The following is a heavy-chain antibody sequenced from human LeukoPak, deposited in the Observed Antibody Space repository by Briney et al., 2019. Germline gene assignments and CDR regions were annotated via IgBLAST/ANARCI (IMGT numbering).Heavy chain of an antibody. D-gene: IGHD6-19*01. Sequence: SETLSLTCTVSGGSISSGSYYWSWIRQPAGKGLEWIGRIYTSGSTNYNPSLKSRVTISVDTSKNQFSLKLSSVTAADTAVYYCARQDDMNSSRYWGQGTLVTVSS. CDR1: GGSISSGSYY. CDR3: ARQDDMNSSRY. J-gene: IGHJ4*02. V-gene: IGHV4-61*02. CDR2: IYTSGST.